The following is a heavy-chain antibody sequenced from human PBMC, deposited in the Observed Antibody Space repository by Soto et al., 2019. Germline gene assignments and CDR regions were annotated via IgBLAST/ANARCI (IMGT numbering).Heavy chain of an antibody. Sequence: QVQLQESGPGLVKPSETLSLTCTVSGASISSYYWCWIRQPPGKGLEWVGFIFHSGSTNCNPSLKSRVTFSVDTSKNQFSLKLTSVTAADTAVYYCARDQNGSPHFDYWGQGILITVSS. D-gene: IGHD1-26*01. CDR3: ARDQNGSPHFDY. CDR1: GASISSYY. J-gene: IGHJ4*02. CDR2: IFHSGST. V-gene: IGHV4-59*01.